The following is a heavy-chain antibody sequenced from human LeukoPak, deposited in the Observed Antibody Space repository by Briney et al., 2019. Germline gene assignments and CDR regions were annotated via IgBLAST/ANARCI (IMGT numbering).Heavy chain of an antibody. D-gene: IGHD6-19*01. CDR2: IYHSVST. CDR1: GGSLSRSSSY. J-gene: IGHJ4*02. V-gene: IGHV4-39*01. Sequence: PSETLSLTCTVSGGSLSRSSSYWVGIRQPPGKGLEWIVSIYHSVSTYDNPSLKSRVTISVDTPKDQLSLRPSYVTAADTAVYYCPSHPSGCYDNWGQGTLVTVSS. CDR3: PSHPSGCYDN.